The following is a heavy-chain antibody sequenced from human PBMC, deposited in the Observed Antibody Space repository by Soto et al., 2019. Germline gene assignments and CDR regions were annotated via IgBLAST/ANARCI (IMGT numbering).Heavy chain of an antibody. J-gene: IGHJ4*02. CDR1: GCTFRSYA. V-gene: IGHV1-69*01. CDR2: IIPIFGTA. D-gene: IGHD1-26*01. Sequence: AAVKVSCKSSGCTFRSYAISWVRQAPGQGRDWMGGIIPIFGTANYAQKFQGRVTITADESKSKAYMELSSLRSEDTAVYYCARMRVGATIIDYWGQGTLVTVSS. CDR3: ARMRVGATIIDY.